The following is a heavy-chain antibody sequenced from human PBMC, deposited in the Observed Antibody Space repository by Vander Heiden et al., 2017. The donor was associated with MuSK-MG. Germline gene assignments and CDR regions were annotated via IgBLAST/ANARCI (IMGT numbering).Heavy chain of an antibody. Sequence: QVQLVQSGAEVKKPGSSVKVSCKASGGTFSSYAISWVRQAPGQGLEWMGGIIPIFGTANYAQKFQGRVTITADESTSTAYMELSSLRSEDTAVYYCARGAYEGYCSSTSCYDRSGYYYFDYWGQGTLVTVSS. CDR3: ARGAYEGYCSSTSCYDRSGYYYFDY. CDR1: GGTFSSYA. J-gene: IGHJ4*02. CDR2: IIPIFGTA. V-gene: IGHV1-69*01. D-gene: IGHD2-2*01.